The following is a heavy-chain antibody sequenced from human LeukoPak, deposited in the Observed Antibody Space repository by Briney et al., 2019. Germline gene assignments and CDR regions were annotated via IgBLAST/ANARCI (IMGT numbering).Heavy chain of an antibody. CDR3: ARRVWFGESSHWSFDL. D-gene: IGHD3-10*01. J-gene: IGHJ2*01. Sequence: SSETLSLTCAVYGGSFSGYYWSWIRQPPGKGLEWIGEINHSGSTSYNPSLKSRVTISINTSKNQFSLKLSSVTAADTAVFYCARRVWFGESSHWSFDLWGRGTLSLSPQ. CDR2: INHSGST. CDR1: GGSFSGYY. V-gene: IGHV4-34*01.